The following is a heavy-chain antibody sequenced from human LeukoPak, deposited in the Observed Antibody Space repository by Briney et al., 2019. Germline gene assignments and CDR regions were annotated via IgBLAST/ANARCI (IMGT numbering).Heavy chain of an antibody. CDR1: GGTFSSYA. D-gene: IGHD2-21*02. Sequence: SAKVSCKASGGTFSSYAISWVRQAPGQGLEWMGGIIPIFGTANYAQKFQGRVTITADESTSTAYMELSSLRSEDTAVYYCARGIPHIVVVTAIDYFDYWGQGTLVTVSS. CDR2: IIPIFGTA. J-gene: IGHJ4*02. V-gene: IGHV1-69*13. CDR3: ARGIPHIVVVTAIDYFDY.